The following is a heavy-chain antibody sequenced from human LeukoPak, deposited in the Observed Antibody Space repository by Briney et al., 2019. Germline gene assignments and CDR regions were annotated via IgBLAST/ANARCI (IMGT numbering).Heavy chain of an antibody. J-gene: IGHJ6*03. D-gene: IGHD6-19*01. CDR3: ARENSGWYTYWYYYMDV. CDR2: IYTSGST. V-gene: IGHV4-4*07. CDR1: GFTFSSYG. Sequence: SGGSLRLSCAASGFTFSSYGMSWVRQAPGKGLEWIGRIYTSGSTNYNPSLKSRVTMSVDTSKNQFSLKLTSVTAADTALYYCARENSGWYTYWYYYMDVWGKGTTVTISS.